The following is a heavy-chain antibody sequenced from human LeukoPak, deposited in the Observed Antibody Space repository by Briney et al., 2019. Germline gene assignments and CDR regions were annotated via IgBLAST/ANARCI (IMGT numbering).Heavy chain of an antibody. D-gene: IGHD3-10*01. Sequence: PSETLSLTCAVYGGSFSGYYWSWIRQPPGKGLEWIGEINHSGSTNYNPSLKSRVTISVDASKNQFSLKLSSVTAADTAVYYCARHGRRTMVRGVIGYFDYWGQGTLVTVSS. CDR3: ARHGRRTMVRGVIGYFDY. CDR2: INHSGST. V-gene: IGHV4-34*01. CDR1: GGSFSGYY. J-gene: IGHJ4*02.